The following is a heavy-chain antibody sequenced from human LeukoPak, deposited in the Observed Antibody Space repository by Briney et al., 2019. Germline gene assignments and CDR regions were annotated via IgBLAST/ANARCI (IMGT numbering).Heavy chain of an antibody. CDR2: INHSGST. CDR1: GGSFSGYY. CDR3: ARHKRGFKEFGHWFDP. J-gene: IGHJ5*02. D-gene: IGHD3-10*01. Sequence: SETLSLTCAVHGGSFSGYYWSWIRQPPGKGLEWIGEINHSGSTNYNPSLKSRVTISVDTSKNQFSLKLSSVTAADTAVYYCARHKRGFKEFGHWFDPWGQGTLVTVSS. V-gene: IGHV4-34*01.